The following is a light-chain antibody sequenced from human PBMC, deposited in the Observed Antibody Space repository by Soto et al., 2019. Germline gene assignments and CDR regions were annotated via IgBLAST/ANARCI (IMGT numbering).Light chain of an antibody. J-gene: IGKJ5*01. CDR2: GTS. CDR1: QSVSSSY. CDR3: QQYHSSFT. Sequence: EIVLTQSPGTLSLSPGERASFSCRASQSVSSSYLTWYQQKPGQPPRLLIYGTSSRATGIPDRFSGSGSGTDFTLTISRLEPEDFAVYYCQQYHSSFTFGQGTRLESK. V-gene: IGKV3-20*01.